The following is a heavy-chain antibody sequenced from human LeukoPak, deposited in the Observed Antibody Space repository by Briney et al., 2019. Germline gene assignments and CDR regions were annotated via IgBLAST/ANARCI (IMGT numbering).Heavy chain of an antibody. J-gene: IGHJ4*03. CDR2: IDHRGDT. V-gene: IGHV4-34*01. CDR3: ARGPTISETGYFDF. Sequence: SETLSLTCAVYGGSFSRYYWSRIRQSPGKGLEWIAEIDHRGDTNYNPSVKSRVTISVDTSKNQFSLKVRSLSAADTAVYYCARGPTISETGYFDFWGQGTPVTVSS. CDR1: GGSFSRYY. D-gene: IGHD1-1*01.